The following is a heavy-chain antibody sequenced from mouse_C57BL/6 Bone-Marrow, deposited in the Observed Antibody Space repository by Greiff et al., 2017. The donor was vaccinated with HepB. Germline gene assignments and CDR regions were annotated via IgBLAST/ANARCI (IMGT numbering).Heavy chain of an antibody. CDR3: ARRYYGGSLMDY. Sequence: QVQLQQPGAELVKPGASVKLSCKASGYTFTSYWMHWVKQRPGQGLEWIGMIHPNSGSTNYNEKFKSKATLTVDKSSSTAYMQLSSLTSEDSAVYYCARRYYGGSLMDYWGQGTSVTVSA. V-gene: IGHV1-64*01. J-gene: IGHJ4*01. CDR1: GYTFTSYW. D-gene: IGHD1-1*01. CDR2: IHPNSGST.